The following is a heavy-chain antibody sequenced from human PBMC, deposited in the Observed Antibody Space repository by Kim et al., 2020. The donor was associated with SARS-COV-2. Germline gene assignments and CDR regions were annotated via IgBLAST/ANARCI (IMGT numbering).Heavy chain of an antibody. CDR1: GFTFSDSY. J-gene: IGHJ4*02. Sequence: GGSLRLSCTASGFTFSDSYMSWIRQVPGKGPEWIAYISENHIYINYAESVRGRFTISRDNAKDSLYLDMNSLRVEDTGVYYCAREGSARFPHDHWGQGTLVTVSS. D-gene: IGHD3-10*01. V-gene: IGHV3-11*06. CDR3: AREGSARFPHDH. CDR2: ISENHIYI.